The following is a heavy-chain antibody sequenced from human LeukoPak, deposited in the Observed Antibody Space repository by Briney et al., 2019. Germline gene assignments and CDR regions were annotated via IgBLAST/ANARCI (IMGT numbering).Heavy chain of an antibody. CDR1: GGSISSGGYS. J-gene: IGHJ4*02. CDR3: ARGYSAMVRGVGNFDY. V-gene: IGHV4-30-2*01. Sequence: SETLSLTCAVSGGSISSGGYSWSWIRQPPGKGLEWIGYIYHSGSTYYKPSLKSRVAISVDRSKNQFSLKLSSVTAADTAVYYCARGYSAMVRGVGNFDYWGQGTLVTVSS. D-gene: IGHD3-10*01. CDR2: IYHSGST.